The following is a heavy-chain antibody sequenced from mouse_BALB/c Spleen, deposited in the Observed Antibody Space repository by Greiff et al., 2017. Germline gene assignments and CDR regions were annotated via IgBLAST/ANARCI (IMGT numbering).Heavy chain of an antibody. J-gene: IGHJ3*01. CDR2: ISDGGSCT. D-gene: IGHD1-1*02. CDR1: GFTFSSYD. V-gene: IGHV5-4*02. CDR3: ARAHGGSCGWFAY. Sequence: EVKLMESGGGLVKPGGSLKLSCAASGFTFSSYDMYWVRQTPEKRLEWVATISDGGSCTYYPDSVKGRFTISRDNAKNNLYLQMSSLKSEDTAMYYCARAHGGSCGWFAYWGQGTLVTVSA.